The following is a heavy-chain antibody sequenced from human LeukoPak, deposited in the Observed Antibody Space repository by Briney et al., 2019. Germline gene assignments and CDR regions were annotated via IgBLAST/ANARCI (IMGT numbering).Heavy chain of an antibody. Sequence: GGSLRLSCAASGFTFSTYWMHWVRHAPGKGLVWVSRIYIDGSSTNYADSVKGRFTMSRDNAKNTLYLQMNSLTAEDTAVYYCARGASARQDYWGQGTLVTVSS. CDR1: GFTFSTYW. V-gene: IGHV3-74*01. D-gene: IGHD2-2*01. J-gene: IGHJ4*02. CDR2: IYIDGSST. CDR3: ARGASARQDY.